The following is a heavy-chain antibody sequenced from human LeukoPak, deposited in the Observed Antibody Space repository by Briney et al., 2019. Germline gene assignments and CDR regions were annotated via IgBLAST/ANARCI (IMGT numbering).Heavy chain of an antibody. J-gene: IGHJ4*02. CDR2: ISSSGSYI. CDR3: ARGGMIGLLLHCFDY. Sequence: GGSLRLSCAASGFTFSSYSMNWVRQAPGKGLEWVSSISSSGSYIYYADSVKGRFTISRDNAKNSLYLQMNSLRAEDTAVYYCARGGMIGLLLHCFDYWGQGTLVTVSS. D-gene: IGHD3-22*01. CDR1: GFTFSSYS. V-gene: IGHV3-21*01.